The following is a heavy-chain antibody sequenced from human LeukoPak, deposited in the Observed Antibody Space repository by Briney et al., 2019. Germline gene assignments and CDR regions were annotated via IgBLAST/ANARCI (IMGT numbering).Heavy chain of an antibody. CDR1: GDSVSSNSAA. CDR3: ARNALITIFGVVTKLDNWFDP. V-gene: IGHV6-1*01. CDR2: TYYRSKWYN. D-gene: IGHD3-3*01. Sequence: SQTLSLTCAISGDSVSSNSAAWNWIRQSPSRGLEWLGRTYYRSKWYNDYAVSVKSRITINPDTSKNQFSLQLNSVTPEDTAVYCCARNALITIFGVVTKLDNWFDPWGQGTLVTVSS. J-gene: IGHJ5*02.